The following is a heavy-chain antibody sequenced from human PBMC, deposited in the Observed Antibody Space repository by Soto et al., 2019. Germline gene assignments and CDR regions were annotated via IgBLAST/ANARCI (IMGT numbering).Heavy chain of an antibody. CDR3: ARDQSYSSSWFDY. V-gene: IGHV3-33*01. J-gene: IGHJ4*02. D-gene: IGHD6-13*01. CDR2: IWYDGSNK. Sequence: QVQLVESGGGVVQPGRSLRLSCAASGFTFSSYGMHWVRQAPGKGLEWVAVIWYDGSNKYYADSVKGRFTISRDNSKNTLYLQMNSLRAEDTAVYYCARDQSYSSSWFDYWGQGTLVTVSS. CDR1: GFTFSSYG.